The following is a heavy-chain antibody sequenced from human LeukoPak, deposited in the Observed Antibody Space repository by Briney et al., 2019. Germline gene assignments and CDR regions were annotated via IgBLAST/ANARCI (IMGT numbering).Heavy chain of an antibody. D-gene: IGHD4-17*01. V-gene: IGHV3-74*01. J-gene: IGHJ4*02. CDR3: ARDRDSGDYTAAPGDY. Sequence: GGSLRLSCAASGFDFSNNWMHWVRHAPGQGLVWVSRIKGDGISTNYADSVKGRFTISRDSAKNSLYLQMNSLRDEDTAVYYCARDRDSGDYTAAPGDYWGQGTLVTVSS. CDR2: IKGDGIST. CDR1: GFDFSNNW.